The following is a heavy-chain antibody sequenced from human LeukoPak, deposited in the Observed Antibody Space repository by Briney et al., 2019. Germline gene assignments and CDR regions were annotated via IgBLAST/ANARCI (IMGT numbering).Heavy chain of an antibody. Sequence: PGGSLRLSCAASGFTFSSYWMSWVRQAPGKGLEWVANIKQDGSEKYYVDSVKGRFTISRDNAKNSLYLQMNSLRTEDTALYYCARGQHRVTYSDDAFDIWGQGTMVTVSS. V-gene: IGHV3-7*01. CDR3: ARGQHRVTYSDDAFDI. J-gene: IGHJ3*02. CDR1: GFTFSSYW. CDR2: IKQDGSEK. D-gene: IGHD4-11*01.